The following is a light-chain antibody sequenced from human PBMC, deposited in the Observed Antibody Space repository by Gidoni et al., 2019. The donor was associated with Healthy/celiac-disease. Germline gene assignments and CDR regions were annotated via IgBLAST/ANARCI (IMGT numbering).Light chain of an antibody. CDR3: QSYDSSLSTV. V-gene: IGLV1-40*01. J-gene: IGLJ1*01. Sequence: QSVLTQPPSVSRAPGQRVTISCTGRSSNIGAGYDVHWYQQLPGTAPKLLIYGNSNRPSGVPDRFSGSKSGTSASLAITGLQAEDEADYYCQSYDSSLSTVFGTGTKVTVL. CDR2: GNS. CDR1: SSNIGAGYD.